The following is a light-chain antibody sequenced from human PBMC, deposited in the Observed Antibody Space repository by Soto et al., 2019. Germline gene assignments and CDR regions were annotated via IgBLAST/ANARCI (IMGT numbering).Light chain of an antibody. CDR3: LSYTSSYTVV. CDR1: SSDVGTQNY. Sequence: QPVLTQPASVSGSPGQSITISCTGSSSDVGTQNYVSWYQQHPDKAPKLMIYEVSDRPSGVSNRFSGSKSGNTASLTISGVQAEDEADYYCLSYTSSYTVVFGGGTKLTVL. V-gene: IGLV2-14*01. J-gene: IGLJ2*01. CDR2: EVS.